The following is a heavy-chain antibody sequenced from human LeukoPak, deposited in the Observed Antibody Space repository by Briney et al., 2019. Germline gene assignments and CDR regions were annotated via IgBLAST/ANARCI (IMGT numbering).Heavy chain of an antibody. V-gene: IGHV3-66*02. CDR1: GINVSANY. Sequence: GGSLRLSCAASGINVSANYMTWIRQAPGKGLEWVSLIYGAGAAYYAESVRGRFIISRDNSKNTLFLQMNSLRAEDTAVYYCVSSTGQQLIPYDYWGQGTHVAVSS. CDR2: IYGAGAA. J-gene: IGHJ4*02. D-gene: IGHD6-13*01. CDR3: VSSTGQQLIPYDY.